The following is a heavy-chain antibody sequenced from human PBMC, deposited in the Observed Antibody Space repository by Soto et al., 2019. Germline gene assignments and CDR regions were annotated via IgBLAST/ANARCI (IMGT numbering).Heavy chain of an antibody. CDR1: GFTFGDSY. J-gene: IGHJ4*02. CDR2: ISPGSRYP. V-gene: IGHV3-11*05. CDR3: ARARNRYFDY. D-gene: IGHD1-1*01. Sequence: PGGSLRLSCAGSGFTFGDSYMSWIRQAPGKGLEWLSYISPGSRYPAYADSVKGRFTISRDNAKRSLYLQMLKSVTAADTAVYFCARARNRYFDYWGQGALVTVSS.